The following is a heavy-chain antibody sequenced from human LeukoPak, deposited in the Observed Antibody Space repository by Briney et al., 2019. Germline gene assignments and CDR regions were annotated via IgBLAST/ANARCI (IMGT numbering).Heavy chain of an antibody. J-gene: IGHJ4*02. V-gene: IGHV3-9*01. CDR2: ISYNSGTI. D-gene: IGHD3-3*01. Sequence: GRSLRLSCAASGFTFDDYALHWVRQAPGKGLEWVSGISYNSGTIAYADSVKARFTISRDNAKSSLYLEMNNLRLEDTAFYFCAKARSGYLTPFDCWGQGALVTVSS. CDR3: AKARSGYLTPFDC. CDR1: GFTFDDYA.